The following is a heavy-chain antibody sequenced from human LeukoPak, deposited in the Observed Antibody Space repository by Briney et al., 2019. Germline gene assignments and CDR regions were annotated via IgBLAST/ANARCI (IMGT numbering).Heavy chain of an antibody. CDR2: ISSSGSTI. CDR1: GFTFSSYE. V-gene: IGHV3-48*03. D-gene: IGHD5-24*01. CDR3: AKDMRRWRDGSDDAFDI. J-gene: IGHJ3*02. Sequence: QAGGSLRLSCAASGFTFSSYEMNWVRQAPGKGLEWVSYISSSGSTIYYADSVKGRFTISRDNAKNSLYLQMNSLRAEDTALYYCAKDMRRWRDGSDDAFDIWGQGTMVTVSS.